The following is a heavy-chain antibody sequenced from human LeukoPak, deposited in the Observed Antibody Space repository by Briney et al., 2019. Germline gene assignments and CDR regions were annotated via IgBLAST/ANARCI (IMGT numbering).Heavy chain of an antibody. CDR3: ARARDSSWYYFDY. CDR1: GYTFTSYA. CDR2: INAGNGNT. J-gene: IGHJ4*02. D-gene: IGHD6-13*01. Sequence: ASAKVSCKASGYTFTSYAMHWVRQAPGQRLEWMGWINAGNGNTKYSQKFQGRVTITRDTSASTAYMELSSLRSEDTAVYYCARARDSSWYYFDYWGQGTLVTVSS. V-gene: IGHV1-3*01.